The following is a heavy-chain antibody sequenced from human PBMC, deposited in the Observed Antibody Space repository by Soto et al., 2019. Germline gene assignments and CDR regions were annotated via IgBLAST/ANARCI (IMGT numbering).Heavy chain of an antibody. CDR2: MTYDGSSD. Sequence: QAQLVESGGGVVQPGRSLRLSCAASGFTFSTYALHWVRQAPGKGLEWVAVMTYDGSSDYYADSVKGRFTISRDNSKNTLELQMNSLRPEDTAVYYCAREGRDVGLSYLVEHGMDVGGQGTTVSVAS. J-gene: IGHJ6*02. D-gene: IGHD1-26*01. V-gene: IGHV3-30-3*01. CDR1: GFTFSTYA. CDR3: AREGRDVGLSYLVEHGMDV.